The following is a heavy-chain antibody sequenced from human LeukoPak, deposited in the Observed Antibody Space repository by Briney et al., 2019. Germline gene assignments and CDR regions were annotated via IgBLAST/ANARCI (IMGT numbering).Heavy chain of an antibody. CDR1: GGSFSGYY. CDR3: ARSGSNSEMDYFDY. CDR2: INHSGRT. J-gene: IGHJ4*02. V-gene: IGHV4-34*01. D-gene: IGHD1-20*01. Sequence: SETLSLTCAVYGGSFSGYYWSWIREPPGKGLEWSGEINHSGRTNYNPYLKSRVTISVDTYKHQFSLKLSSVTAADTAVYYCARSGSNSEMDYFDYWGQGTLVTVSS.